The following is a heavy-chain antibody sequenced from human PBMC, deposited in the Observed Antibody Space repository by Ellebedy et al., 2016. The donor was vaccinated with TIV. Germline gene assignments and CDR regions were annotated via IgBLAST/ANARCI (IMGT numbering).Heavy chain of an antibody. V-gene: IGHV4-59*08. CDR1: GGSISSYY. D-gene: IGHD3-10*01. CDR3: ARHKRFGELLYPYYYYGMDV. J-gene: IGHJ6*02. CDR2: IYYSGST. Sequence: SETLSLTCTVSGGSISSYYWSWIRQPPGKGLEWIGYIYYSGSTNYNPSLKSRVTISVDTSKNQFSLKLSSVTAADTAVYYCARHKRFGELLYPYYYYGMDVWGQGTTVTVSS.